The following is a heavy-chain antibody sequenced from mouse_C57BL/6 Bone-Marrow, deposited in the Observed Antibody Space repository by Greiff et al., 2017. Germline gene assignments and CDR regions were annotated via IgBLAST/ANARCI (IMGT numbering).Heavy chain of an antibody. Sequence: QLQESGGGLVKPGGSLKLSCAASGFTFSDYGMHWVRQAPEKGLEWVAYISSGSSTIYYADTVKGRFTISRDNAKNTLFLQMTSLRSEDTAMYYCARRGGSSSYWYFDVWGTGTTVTVSS. CDR3: ARRGGSSSYWYFDV. CDR2: ISSGSSTI. D-gene: IGHD1-1*01. V-gene: IGHV5-17*01. J-gene: IGHJ1*03. CDR1: GFTFSDYG.